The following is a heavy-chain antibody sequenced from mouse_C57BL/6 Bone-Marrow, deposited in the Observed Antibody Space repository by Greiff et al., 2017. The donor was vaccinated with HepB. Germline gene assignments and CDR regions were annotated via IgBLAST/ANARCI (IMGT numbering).Heavy chain of an antibody. Sequence: EVQLQQSGPELVKPGASVKISCKASGYTFTDYYMNWVKQSHGKSLEWIGDINPNNGGTSYNQKFKGKATLTVDKSSSTAYMELRSLTSEDSAVYDCARGIRGGMDYWGQGTSVTVSS. J-gene: IGHJ4*01. CDR2: INPNNGGT. CDR1: GYTFTDYY. CDR3: ARGIRGGMDY. V-gene: IGHV1-26*01.